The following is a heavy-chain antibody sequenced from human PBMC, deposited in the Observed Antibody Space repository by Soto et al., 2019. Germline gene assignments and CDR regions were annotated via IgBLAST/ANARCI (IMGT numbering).Heavy chain of an antibody. D-gene: IGHD4-17*01. CDR2: IYYSGST. CDR1: CGSISSGGYY. V-gene: IGHV4-31*03. Sequence: PSETLSLTCTVSCGSISSGGYYWSWIRQHPGKGLEWIGYIYYSGSTYYNPSLKSRVTISVDTSKNQFSLKLSSVTAADTAVYYCARARMGYGDSIWFDPWGQGTLVTVSS. J-gene: IGHJ5*02. CDR3: ARARMGYGDSIWFDP.